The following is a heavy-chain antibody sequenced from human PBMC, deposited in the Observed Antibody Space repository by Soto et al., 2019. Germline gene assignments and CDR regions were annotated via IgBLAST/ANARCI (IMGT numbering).Heavy chain of an antibody. J-gene: IGHJ4*02. V-gene: IGHV4-4*02. CDR2: IYHSGTT. D-gene: IGHD6-19*01. CDR3: ARGVVAVAVYFDF. Sequence: SSETLSLTCAVSGGSISSSNWWSWVRQPPGKGLEWIGEIYHSGTTNYNPSLKSRVTISVDKSKSQFSLKLSSVTAADTAVYYCARGVVAVAVYFDFWGQGTLVT. CDR1: GGSISSSNW.